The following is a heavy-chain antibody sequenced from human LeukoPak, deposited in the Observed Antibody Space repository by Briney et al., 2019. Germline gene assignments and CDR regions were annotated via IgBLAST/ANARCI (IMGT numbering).Heavy chain of an antibody. V-gene: IGHV3-74*01. CDR3: ARAAGHTYYFDC. J-gene: IGHJ4*02. CDR1: GFTFSTYW. Sequence: PGGSLRLSCAASGFTFSTYWMHWVRQAPGKGLEWVSRIKTDGSIKSSADAVKGRFTISRDNAKNTLYLQMDSLRAEDTALYYCARAAGHTYYFDCWGQGTLVTVSS. CDR2: IKTDGSIK.